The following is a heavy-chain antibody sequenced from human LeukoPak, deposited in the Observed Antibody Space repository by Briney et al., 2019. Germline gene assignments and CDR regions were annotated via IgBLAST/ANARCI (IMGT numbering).Heavy chain of an antibody. J-gene: IGHJ5*02. V-gene: IGHV1-18*01. CDR3: ARAEVGASGYSYGP. D-gene: IGHD5-18*01. CDR2: ISAYNGNT. Sequence: RASVKVSCKPSGYTFNTYGITWVRQAPGQGLEWMGWISAYNGNTNYAQKLQGRVTMTTDTSTSTAYMELRSLRSDDTAVYYCARAEVGASGYSYGPWGQGTLVTVSS. CDR1: GYTFNTYG.